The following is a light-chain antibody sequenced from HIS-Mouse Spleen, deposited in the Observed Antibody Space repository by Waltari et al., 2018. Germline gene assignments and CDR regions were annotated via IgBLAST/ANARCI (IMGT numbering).Light chain of an antibody. CDR2: GAS. Sequence: EIVLTQSPGTLSLSPGERATLSCRASQRVSSSYLAWYQQKPGQAPRLLIYGASSRATGIPDRFSGSGSGTDFTLTISRQEPEDFAVYYCQQYGSSRTFGQGTKVEIK. V-gene: IGKV3-20*01. CDR3: QQYGSSRT. CDR1: QRVSSSY. J-gene: IGKJ1*01.